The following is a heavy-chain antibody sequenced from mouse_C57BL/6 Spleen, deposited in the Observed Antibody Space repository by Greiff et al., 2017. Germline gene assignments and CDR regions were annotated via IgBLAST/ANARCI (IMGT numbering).Heavy chain of an antibody. Sequence: VKLMESGPGLVQPSQRLSITCTVSGFSLTSYGVHWVRQPPGKGLEWLGVIWSGGSTDYNAAFISRLSISKDNSKSQVFFKMNSLQADDTAIYYCAKSIYDGYYYAMDYWGQGTSVTVSS. CDR3: AKSIYDGYYYAMDY. D-gene: IGHD2-3*01. J-gene: IGHJ4*01. CDR2: IWSGGST. V-gene: IGHV2-4*01. CDR1: GFSLTSYG.